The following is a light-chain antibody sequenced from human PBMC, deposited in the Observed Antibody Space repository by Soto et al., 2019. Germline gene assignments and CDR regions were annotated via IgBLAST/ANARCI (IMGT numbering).Light chain of an antibody. CDR2: DAT. J-gene: IGKJ4*01. CDR1: QYISSN. Sequence: DIVMTQFPATLSESPGERVTLSCRASQYISSNLAWYQQKPGQPPRLLIYDATSRATGIPSRFSGSGSGTDFTLTIISLQSEDFAVYFCQQYHDWPPLTFGGGTKVEIK. CDR3: QQYHDWPPLT. V-gene: IGKV3D-15*01.